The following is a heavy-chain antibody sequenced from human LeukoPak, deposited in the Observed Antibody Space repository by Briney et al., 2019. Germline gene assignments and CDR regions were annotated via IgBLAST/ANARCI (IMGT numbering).Heavy chain of an antibody. CDR1: GFTFSSYA. V-gene: IGHV3-23*01. Sequence: GGSLRLSCAASGFTFSSYAMSWVRQAPGKGLEWVSAISGSGGSTYYADSVKDRFTISRDNSKNTLYLQMNSLRAEDTAVYYCAKVGTSIAARRGRPYYFDYWGQGTLVTVSS. D-gene: IGHD6-6*01. CDR3: AKVGTSIAARRGRPYYFDY. CDR2: ISGSGGST. J-gene: IGHJ4*02.